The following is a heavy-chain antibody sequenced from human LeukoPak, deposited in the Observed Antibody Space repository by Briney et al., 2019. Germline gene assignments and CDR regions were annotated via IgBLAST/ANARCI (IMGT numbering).Heavy chain of an antibody. J-gene: IGHJ4*02. D-gene: IGHD6-6*01. Sequence: PSETLSLTCAVSGGSISSSNWWSWVRQPPGKGLEWIGEIYHSGSTNYNPSLKSRVTISVDTSKNQFSLKLSSVTAADTAVYYCARGDSRATGAARHFDYWGQGTLVTVSS. CDR1: GGSISSSNW. V-gene: IGHV4-4*02. CDR2: IYHSGST. CDR3: ARGDSRATGAARHFDY.